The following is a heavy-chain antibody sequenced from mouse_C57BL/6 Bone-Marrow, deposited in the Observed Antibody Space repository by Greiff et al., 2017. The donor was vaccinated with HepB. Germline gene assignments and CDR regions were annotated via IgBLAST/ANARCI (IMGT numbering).Heavy chain of an antibody. CDR3: ARGGDYDYDGAWFAY. Sequence: VKLQQPGAELVKPGASVKLSCKASGYTFTSYWMQWVNQRPGQGLEWIGEIDPSDSYTNYNQKFKGKATLTVDTSSSTAYMQLSSLTSEDSAVYYCARGGDYDYDGAWFAYWGQGTLVTVSA. CDR1: GYTFTSYW. D-gene: IGHD2-4*01. J-gene: IGHJ3*01. V-gene: IGHV1-50*01. CDR2: IDPSDSYT.